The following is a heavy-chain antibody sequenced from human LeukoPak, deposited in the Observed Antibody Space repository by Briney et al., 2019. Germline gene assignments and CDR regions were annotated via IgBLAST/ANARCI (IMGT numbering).Heavy chain of an antibody. V-gene: IGHV1-2*02. CDR3: ARLQRHVGLDY. Sequence: ASVKVSCKASGYTFTGYYMHWVRQAPGQGLEWMGWINPDSGGTNYAQESQGRVTMTRDTSISTAYMELSRLTSDDTAVYYCARLQRHVGLDYWGQGTLVTVSS. D-gene: IGHD1-26*01. CDR1: GYTFTGYY. CDR2: INPDSGGT. J-gene: IGHJ4*02.